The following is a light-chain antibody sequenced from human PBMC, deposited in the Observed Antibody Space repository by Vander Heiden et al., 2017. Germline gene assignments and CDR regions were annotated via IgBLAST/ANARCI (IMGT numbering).Light chain of an antibody. CDR2: CKN. Sequence: QSVLTQPPSASGTPGQRVTISCSGSSSNIGSNYVYWYQQLPGTAPKLLIECKNQRPSGVPYRLLCYKAGNSASRATRGLRSEEEADDSWAASDDSLRGLVFGVGTKLPVL. CDR3: AASDDSLRGLV. CDR1: SSNIGSNY. J-gene: IGLJ2*01. V-gene: IGLV1-47*02.